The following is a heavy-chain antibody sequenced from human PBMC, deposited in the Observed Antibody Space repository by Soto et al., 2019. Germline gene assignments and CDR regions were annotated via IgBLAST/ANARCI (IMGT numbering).Heavy chain of an antibody. CDR1: GGSISSGGYS. CDR2: ISHSGST. CDR3: SRVGPPRVTVLSDAFDT. J-gene: IGHJ3*02. Sequence: QLQLQESGSGLVKPSQTLSLTCAVSGGSISSGGYSWSWIRQPPGKGLEWIGYISHSGSTYYNPFLKWRVGVTVAQPMDYFCLWLRSVTVPYTAVFYGSRVGPPRVTVLSDAFDTWGLGMVVSVSS. D-gene: IGHD2-21*02. V-gene: IGHV4-30-2*01.